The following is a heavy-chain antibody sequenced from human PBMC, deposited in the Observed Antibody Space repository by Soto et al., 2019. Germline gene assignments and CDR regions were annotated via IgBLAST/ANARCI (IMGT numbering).Heavy chain of an antibody. CDR3: ARGITMIVLVDAFDI. J-gene: IGHJ3*02. Sequence: GGSLRLSCAASGFTFSSYAMHWVRQAPGRGLEWVAVISYDGSNKYYADSVKGRFTISRDNSKNTLYLQMNSLRAEDTAVYYCARGITMIVLVDAFDIWGQGTMVTVSS. D-gene: IGHD3-22*01. CDR1: GFTFSSYA. V-gene: IGHV3-30-3*01. CDR2: ISYDGSNK.